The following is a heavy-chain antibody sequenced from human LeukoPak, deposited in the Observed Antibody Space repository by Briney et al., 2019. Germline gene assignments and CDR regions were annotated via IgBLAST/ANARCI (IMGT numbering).Heavy chain of an antibody. CDR1: GYTFTDYH. CDR2: MNPNSGNT. V-gene: IGHV1-8*03. CDR3: ARQEGHYYYYMDV. Sequence: ASVKVSCKASGYTFTDYHMHWVQQAPGKGLEWMGWMNPNSGNTGYAQKFQGRVTITRNTSITTAYMELRNLRSEDTAVYYCARQEGHYYYYMDVWGKGTTVTVSS. J-gene: IGHJ6*03.